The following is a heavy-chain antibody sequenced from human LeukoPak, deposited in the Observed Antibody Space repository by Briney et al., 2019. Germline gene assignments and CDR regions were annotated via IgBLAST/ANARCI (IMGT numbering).Heavy chain of an antibody. J-gene: IGHJ4*02. Sequence: ASLKVSCKVSGSTLTELSVHWVRQAPGEGLEWMGGFDPEDGEIIYAQKLQGRATMTEDTSTDTAYMELSSLRSEDTAVYYCATEGDRGTYLDYWGQGTLVTVSS. V-gene: IGHV1-24*01. CDR3: ATEGDRGTYLDY. D-gene: IGHD3-16*01. CDR2: FDPEDGEI. CDR1: GSTLTELS.